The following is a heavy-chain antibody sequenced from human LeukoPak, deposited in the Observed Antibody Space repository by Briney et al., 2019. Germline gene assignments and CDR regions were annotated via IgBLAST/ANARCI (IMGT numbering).Heavy chain of an antibody. CDR1: GYTFTGYY. D-gene: IGHD6-13*01. CDR2: IIPIFGTA. J-gene: IGHJ5*02. V-gene: IGHV1-69*13. Sequence: SVKVSCKASGYTFTGYYMHWVRQAPGQGLEWMGGIIPIFGTANYAQKFQGRVTITADESTSTAYMELSSLRSDDTAVYYCARDQYSRHNWFDPWGQGTLVTVSS. CDR3: ARDQYSRHNWFDP.